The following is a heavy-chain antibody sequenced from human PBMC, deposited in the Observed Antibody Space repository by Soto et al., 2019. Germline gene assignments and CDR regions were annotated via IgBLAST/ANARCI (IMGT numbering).Heavy chain of an antibody. V-gene: IGHV4-59*01. CDR2: IYYSGST. J-gene: IGHJ4*02. D-gene: IGHD2-8*01. CDR3: ARLYGGYYFDY. CDR1: GGYISSYY. Sequence: SETLSLTCTVSGGYISSYYWSWIRQPPGKGLEWIGYIYYSGSTNYNPSLKSRVTISVDTSKNQFSLKLSSVTAADTAVYYCARLYGGYYFDYWGQGTLVTVSS.